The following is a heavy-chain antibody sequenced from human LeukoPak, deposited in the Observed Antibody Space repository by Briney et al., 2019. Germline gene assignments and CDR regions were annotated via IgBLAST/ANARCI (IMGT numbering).Heavy chain of an antibody. V-gene: IGHV4-59*08. D-gene: IGHD6-13*01. J-gene: IGHJ6*03. CDR3: ARPRIAADYYMDV. Sequence: PETLSLTCTVSGGSISSYYWSWIRQPPGKGLEWIGYIYYSGSTNYNPSLKSRVTISVDTSKNQFSLKLSSVTAADTAVYYCARPRIAADYYMDVWGKGTTVTVSS. CDR1: GGSISSYY. CDR2: IYYSGST.